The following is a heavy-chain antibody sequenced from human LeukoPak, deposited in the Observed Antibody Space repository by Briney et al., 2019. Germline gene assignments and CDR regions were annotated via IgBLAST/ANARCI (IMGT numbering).Heavy chain of an antibody. V-gene: IGHV1-2*02. J-gene: IGHJ4*02. Sequence: ASVKVSCKASGYSFTAFYIHWVRQAPGQGLEWMGWIHPRSGDTSYAQKFQGRVTMARDTSISTVYLDLSSLGSDDTAVYYCARVGQQLAHYFDYWGQGTLVTVSS. D-gene: IGHD6-13*01. CDR2: IHPRSGDT. CDR3: ARVGQQLAHYFDY. CDR1: GYSFTAFY.